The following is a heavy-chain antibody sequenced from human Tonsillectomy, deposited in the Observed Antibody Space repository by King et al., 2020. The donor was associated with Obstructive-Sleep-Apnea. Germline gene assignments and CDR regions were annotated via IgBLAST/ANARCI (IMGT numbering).Heavy chain of an antibody. J-gene: IGHJ4*02. CDR3: ARHRGVEDYGGYGDYFDY. Sequence: QLQESGPGLVKPSETLSLTCTVSGDSISNYYWSWIRQPPGKGREWIGYMYYSGNTNFNPSLKSRVTISANTSKIQFSLRPSSVTAADTAVYYCARHRGVEDYGGYGDYFDYWGQGTLVIVSS. CDR2: MYYSGNT. D-gene: IGHD4-17*01. CDR1: GDSISNYY. V-gene: IGHV4-59*08.